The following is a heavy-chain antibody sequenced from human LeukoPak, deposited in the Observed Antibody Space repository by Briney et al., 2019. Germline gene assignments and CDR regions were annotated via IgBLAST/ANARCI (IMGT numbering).Heavy chain of an antibody. Sequence: GGSLRLSCAASGLTFSSYSMNWVRQAPGKGLKWVSSISSSSSYIYYADSVKGRFTTSRDNAKNSLYLQMNSLRAEDTAVYYCARDGRRYYDSSGYYLDYWGQGTLVTVSS. CDR1: GLTFSSYS. V-gene: IGHV3-21*01. CDR3: ARDGRRYYDSSGYYLDY. J-gene: IGHJ4*02. D-gene: IGHD3-22*01. CDR2: ISSSSSYI.